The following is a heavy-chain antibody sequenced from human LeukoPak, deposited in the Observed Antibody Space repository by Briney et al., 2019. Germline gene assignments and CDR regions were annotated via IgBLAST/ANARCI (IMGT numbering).Heavy chain of an antibody. Sequence: GGSLRLSCAASGFTVSSNYMSWVRQAPGKGLEWVSVIYSGGGTYYADSVKGRFTISRDISKDTVYLQMNSLRAEDTAVYYCARGYGSGSFYNPSDYWGQGTLVTVSS. D-gene: IGHD3-10*01. J-gene: IGHJ4*02. CDR1: GFTVSSNY. V-gene: IGHV3-53*01. CDR3: ARGYGSGSFYNPSDY. CDR2: IYSGGGT.